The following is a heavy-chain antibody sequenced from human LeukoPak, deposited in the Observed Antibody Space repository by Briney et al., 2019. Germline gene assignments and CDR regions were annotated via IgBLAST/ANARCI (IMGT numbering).Heavy chain of an antibody. CDR1: GFTFSSYA. CDR3: ARHHYFYYMGV. J-gene: IGHJ6*03. CDR2: INHSGST. V-gene: IGHV4-34*01. Sequence: GSLRLSCVASGFTFSSYAMSWVRQAPGKGLEWVGEINHSGSTNYNPSLKSRVTISVDTSKNQFSLKLNSVTAADTAVYYCARHHYFYYMGVWAKGTTVTVSS.